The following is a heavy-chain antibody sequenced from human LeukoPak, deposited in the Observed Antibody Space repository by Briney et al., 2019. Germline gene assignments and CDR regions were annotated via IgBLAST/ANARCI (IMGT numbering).Heavy chain of an antibody. D-gene: IGHD3-22*01. CDR3: VRAVHHNFYSDSSGYYGDAFDV. J-gene: IGHJ3*01. CDR1: GFSIRTYY. V-gene: IGHV3-53*01. CDR2: IYSGGTI. Sequence: GGSLRLSCAAFGFSIRTYYMSWVRQVPGKGLEWVSVIYSGGTIRYADSVKGRFTFSRDNFKDTLNLQMNSLRADDTAVYYCVRAVHHNFYSDSSGYYGDAFDVWGQGTVVTVSS.